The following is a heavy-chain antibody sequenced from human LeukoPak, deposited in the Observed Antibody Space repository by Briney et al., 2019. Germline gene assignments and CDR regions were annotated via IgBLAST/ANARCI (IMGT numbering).Heavy chain of an antibody. CDR2: IYPGDSDT. CDR3: AIRGSLVSDYYYGMDV. J-gene: IGHJ6*02. Sequence: GESLKISCKGSRYSFTSYWVGWVRQMPGKGLEWMGIIYPGDSDTRYSPSFQGQVTISADKSISTAYLQWSSLKASDTAMYYCAIRGSLVSDYYYGMDVWGQGTTVTISS. CDR1: RYSFTSYW. D-gene: IGHD3-16*01. V-gene: IGHV5-51*01.